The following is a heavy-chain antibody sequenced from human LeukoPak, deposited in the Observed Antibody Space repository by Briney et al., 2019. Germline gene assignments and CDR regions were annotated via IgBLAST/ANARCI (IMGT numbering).Heavy chain of an antibody. CDR3: TRDAPLYSSSWTYYYYYYMDV. Sequence: GRSLRLSCTASGFTFGDYAMSWVRLAPGKGLEWVGFIRSKAYGATTEYAASVKGRFTISRDDSKSIAYLQMNSLKTEDTAVYYCTRDAPLYSSSWTYYYYYYMDVWGKGTTVTVSS. CDR1: GFTFGDYA. CDR2: IRSKAYGATT. D-gene: IGHD6-13*01. V-gene: IGHV3-49*04. J-gene: IGHJ6*03.